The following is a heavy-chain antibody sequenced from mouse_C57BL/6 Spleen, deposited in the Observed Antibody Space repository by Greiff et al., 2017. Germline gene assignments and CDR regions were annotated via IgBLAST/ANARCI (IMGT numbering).Heavy chain of an antibody. D-gene: IGHD2-4*01. V-gene: IGHV1-82*01. CDR3: EREAYYDYDVDY. J-gene: IGHJ2*01. CDR2: IYPGDGDT. CDR1: GYAFSSSW. Sequence: QVQLQQSGPELVKPGASVKISCKASGYAFSSSWMNWVKQRPGKGLEWIGRIYPGDGDTNYNGKFKGKATLTAYKSSSTAYMQLSSLTSEDSAVYFCEREAYYDYDVDYWGQGTTLTVSS.